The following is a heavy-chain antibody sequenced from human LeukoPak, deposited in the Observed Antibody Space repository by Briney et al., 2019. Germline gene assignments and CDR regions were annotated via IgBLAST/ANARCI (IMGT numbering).Heavy chain of an antibody. Sequence: SLRLSCAASGFTFDDYAMHWVRQAPGKGLEWVSGISWNSGNIDCADSVKGRFTVSRDNAKNSLYLQMNSRRGDDTAFYYCAKDMAPSITMIVTAFDYWGQGTLVTVSS. V-gene: IGHV3-9*01. CDR1: GFTFDDYA. D-gene: IGHD3-22*01. CDR2: ISWNSGNI. J-gene: IGHJ4*02. CDR3: AKDMAPSITMIVTAFDY.